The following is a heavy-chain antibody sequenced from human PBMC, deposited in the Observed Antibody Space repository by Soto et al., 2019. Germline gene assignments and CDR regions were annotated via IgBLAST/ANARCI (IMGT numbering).Heavy chain of an antibody. V-gene: IGHV1-58*01. D-gene: IGHD6-19*01. CDR2: IVVGSGNT. J-gene: IGHJ4*02. Sequence: GASVKVSCKASGFTFTSSAVQWVRQARGQRLEWIGWIVVGSGNTNYAQKFQERVTITRDMSTSTAYMELSSLRSEDTAVYYCAAADLAVAGTNIYFDYWGQGTLVTVSS. CDR1: GFTFTSSA. CDR3: AAADLAVAGTNIYFDY.